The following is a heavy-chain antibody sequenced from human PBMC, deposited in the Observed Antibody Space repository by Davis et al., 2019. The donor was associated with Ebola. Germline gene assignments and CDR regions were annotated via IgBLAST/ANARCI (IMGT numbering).Heavy chain of an antibody. CDR3: AGIYGDYYYYYGMDV. Sequence: AASVKVSCKASGYTFTSYDINWVRQATGQGLEWMGWMNPNSGNTGYAQKFQGRVTMTRNTSISTAYMELSSLRSEDTAVYYCAGIYGDYYYYYGMDVWGQGTTVTVSS. J-gene: IGHJ6*02. D-gene: IGHD4-17*01. CDR1: GYTFTSYD. CDR2: MNPNSGNT. V-gene: IGHV1-8*01.